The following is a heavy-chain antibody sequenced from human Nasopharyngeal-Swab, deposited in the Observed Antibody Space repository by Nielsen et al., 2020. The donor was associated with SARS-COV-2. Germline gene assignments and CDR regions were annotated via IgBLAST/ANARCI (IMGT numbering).Heavy chain of an antibody. CDR1: GYTFTSYA. D-gene: IGHD3-3*01. Sequence: ASVKVSCKASGYTFTSYAMNWVRQAPGQGLEWMGWINTNTGNPTYAQGFTGRFAFSLDTSVSTAYLQISSLKAEDTAVYYCARDARLNDFWSGYPNYYYGMDVWGQGTTVTVSS. J-gene: IGHJ6*02. CDR2: INTNTGNP. V-gene: IGHV7-4-1*02. CDR3: ARDARLNDFWSGYPNYYYGMDV.